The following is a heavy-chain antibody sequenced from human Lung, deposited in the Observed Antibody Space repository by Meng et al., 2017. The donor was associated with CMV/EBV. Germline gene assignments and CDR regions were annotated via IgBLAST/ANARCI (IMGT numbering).Heavy chain of an antibody. V-gene: IGHV1-8*01. CDR3: ARRRGGSSWGDFDY. CDR1: GYTFTSYD. Sequence: ASXXVSXKASGYTFTSYDINWVRQATGQGLEWMGWMNPNSGNTGYAQNFQGRVTMTRNTSISTVYMELSGLRSEDTAVYYWARRRGGSSWGDFDYWGQGKXVTVSS. J-gene: IGHJ4*02. CDR2: MNPNSGNT. D-gene: IGHD6-6*01.